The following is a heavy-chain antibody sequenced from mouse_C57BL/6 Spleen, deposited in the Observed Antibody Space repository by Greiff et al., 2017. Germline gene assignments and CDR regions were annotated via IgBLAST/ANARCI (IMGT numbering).Heavy chain of an antibody. V-gene: IGHV1-9*01. CDR2: ICPGSGST. Sequence: QVQLKQSGAELMKPGASVKLSCKASGYTFTGYWIEWVKQRPGHGLEWIGEICPGSGSTNYNEKFKGKATFTVDTSSNTAYMQLSSLTAEDSAIYYCARRAGPFGYWGQGTTLTVSS. CDR3: ARRAGPFGY. CDR1: GYTFTGYW. J-gene: IGHJ2*01.